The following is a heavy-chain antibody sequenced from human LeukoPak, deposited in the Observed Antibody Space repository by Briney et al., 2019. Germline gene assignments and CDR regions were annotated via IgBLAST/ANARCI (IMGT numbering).Heavy chain of an antibody. CDR3: ARGKGRLGYYYYYYMDV. J-gene: IGHJ6*03. V-gene: IGHV4-34*01. Sequence: SETLSLTCTVYGGSFSGYYWSWIRQPPGKGLEWIGEINHSGSTNYNPSLKSRVTISVDTSKNQFSLKLSSVTAADTAVYYCARGKGRLGYYYYYYMDVWGKGTTVTVSS. CDR1: GGSFSGYY. CDR2: INHSGST. D-gene: IGHD3-16*01.